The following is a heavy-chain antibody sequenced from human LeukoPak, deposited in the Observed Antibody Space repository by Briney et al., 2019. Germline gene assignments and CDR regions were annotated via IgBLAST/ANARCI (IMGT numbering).Heavy chain of an antibody. CDR1: GGSISSYY. V-gene: IGHV4-59*01. D-gene: IGHD2-15*01. CDR2: FYYSGST. J-gene: IGHJ4*02. Sequence: SETLSLTCTVSGGSISSYYWSWIRQPPGKGLEWVGYFYYSGSTNYNPSLKSRVTISVDTSKNQFSLKLNSVTAADTAVYYCARGSGYCSGGSCYPDFDYWGQGTLVTVSS. CDR3: ARGSGYCSGGSCYPDFDY.